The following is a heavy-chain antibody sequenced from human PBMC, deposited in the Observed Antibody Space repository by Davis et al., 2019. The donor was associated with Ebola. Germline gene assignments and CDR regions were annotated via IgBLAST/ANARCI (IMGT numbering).Heavy chain of an antibody. Sequence: GGSLRLPCPPSGFTFDAYAMHWVRHAPGKGLEWASAISGSGGSTYYADSFKGRFPISRDNSKNTLYLQMNSLGADDTAVYYCARDGKYGDESSTFDYWGQGTLVTVSS. CDR3: ARDGKYGDESSTFDY. V-gene: IGHV3-23*01. CDR1: GFTFDAYA. CDR2: ISGSGGST. D-gene: IGHD2/OR15-2a*01. J-gene: IGHJ4*02.